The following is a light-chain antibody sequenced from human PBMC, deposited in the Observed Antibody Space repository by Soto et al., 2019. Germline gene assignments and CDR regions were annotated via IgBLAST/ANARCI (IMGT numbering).Light chain of an antibody. CDR1: QTISSW. Sequence: DIQMTKSPSTLSGSVGDRVTITCRASQTISSWLAWYQQKPGKAPKLLIYAASSLQSGVPSRFSGSGSGTEFTLTISSLQPDDFATYYCQHYNSYSEAFGQGTKVDI. CDR2: AAS. J-gene: IGKJ1*01. CDR3: QHYNSYSEA. V-gene: IGKV1-5*01.